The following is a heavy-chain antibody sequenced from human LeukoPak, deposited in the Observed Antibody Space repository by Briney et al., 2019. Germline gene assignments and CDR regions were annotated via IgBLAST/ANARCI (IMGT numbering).Heavy chain of an antibody. CDR2: IRYDGTNK. V-gene: IGHV3-30*02. J-gene: IGHJ4*02. CDR1: GFTFSTYA. CDR3: GKAVSSGLDF. D-gene: IGHD2/OR15-2a*01. Sequence: GGSLRLSCAASGFTFSTYAMHWVRQAPGKGLEWVAFIRYDGTNKHYGDSVKGRFTISRDDSKNTLYLQMNSLRAADTAVYYCGKAVSSGLDFWGQGTLVTVSS.